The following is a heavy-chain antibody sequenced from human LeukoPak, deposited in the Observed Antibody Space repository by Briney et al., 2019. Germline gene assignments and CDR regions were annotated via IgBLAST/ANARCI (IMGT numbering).Heavy chain of an antibody. CDR1: GYSFTSYW. V-gene: IGHV5-51*01. D-gene: IGHD5-12*01. J-gene: IGHJ4*02. Sequence: GESLKISCKGSGYSFTSYWIGWVRQMPGKGLEWMGVIYPGDSDTRYSPSFQGQVTISADKSISTAYLQWNSLKASDTAMYYCARFDLDIVASAFDFWGQGTLVTVSS. CDR3: ARFDLDIVASAFDF. CDR2: IYPGDSDT.